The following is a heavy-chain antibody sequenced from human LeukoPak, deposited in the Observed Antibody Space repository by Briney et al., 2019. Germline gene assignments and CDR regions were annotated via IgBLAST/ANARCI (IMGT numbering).Heavy chain of an antibody. CDR2: INPNSGGT. V-gene: IGHV1-2*02. D-gene: IGHD1-26*01. Sequence: GASVKVSCKASGYTFTGYYIHWVRQAPGQGLEWMGWINPNSGGTNYAQKFQGRVTMTRDTSISTAYMELSRLRSDDTAVYYCARVAVVGATKEFDYWGQGTLVTVSS. CDR3: ARVAVVGATKEFDY. CDR1: GYTFTGYY. J-gene: IGHJ4*02.